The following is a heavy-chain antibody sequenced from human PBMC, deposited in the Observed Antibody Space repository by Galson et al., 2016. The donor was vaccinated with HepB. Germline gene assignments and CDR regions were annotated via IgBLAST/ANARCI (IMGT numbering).Heavy chain of an antibody. D-gene: IGHD6-19*01. V-gene: IGHV3-7*03. J-gene: IGHJ6*02. CDR1: GFTFSSYW. CDR3: ARDFSGRWFSPNFHYYGMDV. CDR2: IKQDGSEK. Sequence: SLRLSCAASGFTFSSYWMNWVRQAPGKGLEWVANIKQDGSEKYYVDSVKGRFTISRDNAKNSLYVQMNNLRAEDTAVYYCARDFSGRWFSPNFHYYGMDVWGQGTTVTVSS.